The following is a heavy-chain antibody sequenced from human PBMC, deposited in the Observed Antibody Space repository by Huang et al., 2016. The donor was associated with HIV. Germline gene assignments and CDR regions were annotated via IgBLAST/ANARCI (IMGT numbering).Heavy chain of an antibody. D-gene: IGHD1-7*01. V-gene: IGHV3-7*01. Sequence: VASGGRLVQPGGSIRLSCVGSTFRFGAYWMSWVRQFQGKGLEWVAKIKQDESEKYYVDSVKGRFNISRDNAKKVLFLEMNNVRVEDTATYYCATKTAAMDIWGQGTTVTVS. CDR1: TFRFGAYW. CDR3: ATKTAAMDI. J-gene: IGHJ6*02. CDR2: IKQDESEK.